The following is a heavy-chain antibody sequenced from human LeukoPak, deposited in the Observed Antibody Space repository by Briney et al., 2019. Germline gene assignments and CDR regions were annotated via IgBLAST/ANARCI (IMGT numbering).Heavy chain of an antibody. CDR1: GYTFTGYY. J-gene: IGHJ5*02. D-gene: IGHD2-15*01. CDR2: INPNSGGT. V-gene: IGHV1-2*02. Sequence: GASVKVSCKASGYTFTGYYMHWVRQAPGQGLEWMGWINPNSGGTNYAQKFQGRVTMTRDTSITTAYMELSRLTSDDTAVYYCARGSALAPQGFCLGGTCSNWFDPWGQGTLVTVSS. CDR3: ARGSALAPQGFCLGGTCSNWFDP.